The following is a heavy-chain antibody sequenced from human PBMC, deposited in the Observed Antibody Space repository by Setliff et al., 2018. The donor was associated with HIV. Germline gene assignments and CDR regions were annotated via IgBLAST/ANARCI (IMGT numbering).Heavy chain of an antibody. CDR2: IIPIFGTA. V-gene: IGHV1-69*13. Sequence: ASVMVSCKASGGTFSSYAISWVRQAPGQGLEWMGGIIPIFGTANYAQKFQGRVTITADESTNTAYMELSSLRSEDTAVYYCARYSSSWHTFDYWGQGTLVTVSS. J-gene: IGHJ4*02. CDR3: ARYSSSWHTFDY. CDR1: GGTFSSYA. D-gene: IGHD6-13*01.